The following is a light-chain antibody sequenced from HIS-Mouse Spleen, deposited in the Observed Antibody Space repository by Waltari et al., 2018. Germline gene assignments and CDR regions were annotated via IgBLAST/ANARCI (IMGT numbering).Light chain of an antibody. CDR1: SSDVGSYNL. CDR2: EGS. CDR3: CSYAGSSTYV. V-gene: IGLV2-23*01. J-gene: IGLJ1*01. Sequence: QSALTQPASVSGSPGQSITISCTGTSSDVGSYNLVSWYQQHPGKAPKHMIYEGSKRPSGVSNRFSGSKSGNTASLTISGLQAEDEADYYCCSYAGSSTYVFGTRTKVTVL.